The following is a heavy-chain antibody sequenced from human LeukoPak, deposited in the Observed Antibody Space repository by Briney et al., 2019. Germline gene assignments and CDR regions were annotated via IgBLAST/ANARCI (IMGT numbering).Heavy chain of an antibody. Sequence: GGSLRLSCEASGFTFDMYTMHWVRQAPGKGLERVAAISSDSNDKHYADSLQGRFTISRDDSQNSLFLHMQSLRDDDTAIYYCARNFYFDSSADLDYWGQGTLVTVSS. D-gene: IGHD6-19*01. V-gene: IGHV3-21*01. CDR3: ARNFYFDSSADLDY. CDR1: GFTFDMYT. J-gene: IGHJ4*02. CDR2: ISSDSNDK.